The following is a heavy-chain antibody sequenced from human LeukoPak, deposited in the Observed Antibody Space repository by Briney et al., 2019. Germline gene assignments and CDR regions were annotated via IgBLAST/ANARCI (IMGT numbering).Heavy chain of an antibody. CDR2: IWYDGSNK. V-gene: IGHV3-33*01. CDR3: ARDGYSSGDDY. D-gene: IGHD6-25*01. J-gene: IGHJ4*02. Sequence: GRSLRLSCAASGFTFSSYGMHWVRQAPGKGLEWVAVIWYDGSNKYYADSVKGRLTISRDNSKNTLYLQMNSLRAEDTAVYYCARDGYSSGDDYWGQGTLVTVSS. CDR1: GFTFSSYG.